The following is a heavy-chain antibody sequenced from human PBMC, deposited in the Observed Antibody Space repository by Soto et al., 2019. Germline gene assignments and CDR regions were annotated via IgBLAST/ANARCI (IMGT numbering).Heavy chain of an antibody. V-gene: IGHV3-15*07. CDR2: IKSKTDGGTT. Sequence: GALRLSCAASGFTFTNAWINWVRQAPGKGLEWVGRIKSKTDGGTTDYAEPVKGRFAISRDDSNNMVYLQMNSLKIEYTAFYYCTTDSYSTIIIVRFDYWGQGTLVTVSS. CDR1: GFTFTNAW. J-gene: IGHJ4*02. D-gene: IGHD3-22*01. CDR3: TTDSYSTIIIVRFDY.